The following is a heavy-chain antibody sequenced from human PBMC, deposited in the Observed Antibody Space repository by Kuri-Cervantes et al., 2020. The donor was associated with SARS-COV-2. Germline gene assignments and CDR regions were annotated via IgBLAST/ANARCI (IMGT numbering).Heavy chain of an antibody. Sequence: GGSLRLSCAASGFTFSSYSMNWVRQAPGKGLEWVSSISSSSSYIYYADSVKGRFTISRDNSKNTLYLQMNSLRAEDTAVYYCAKDLEDIVVVPAVGFDYWGQGTLVTVSS. CDR3: AKDLEDIVVVPAVGFDY. V-gene: IGHV3-21*01. CDR1: GFTFSSYS. CDR2: ISSSSSYI. J-gene: IGHJ4*02. D-gene: IGHD2-2*01.